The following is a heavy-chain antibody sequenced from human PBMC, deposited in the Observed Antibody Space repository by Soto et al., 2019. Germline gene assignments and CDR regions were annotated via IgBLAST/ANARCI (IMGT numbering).Heavy chain of an antibody. CDR1: GFTFSSYA. J-gene: IGHJ6*02. Sequence: EVQLLESGGGLVQPGGSLRLSCAASGFTFSSYAMSWVRQAPGKGLEWVSAISGSGGSTYYADSVKGRFTISRDNSKNSLYLQMNSLRAEDTAVYYCAKDGGYCSSTSCYTIYYYYGMVVWGHGTTVAFSS. CDR2: ISGSGGST. D-gene: IGHD2-2*02. CDR3: AKDGGYCSSTSCYTIYYYYGMVV. V-gene: IGHV3-23*01.